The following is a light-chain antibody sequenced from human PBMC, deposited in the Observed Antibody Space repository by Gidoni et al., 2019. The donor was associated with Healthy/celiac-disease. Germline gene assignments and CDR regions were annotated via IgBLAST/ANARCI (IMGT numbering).Light chain of an antibody. V-gene: IGKV1-39*01. J-gene: IGKJ2*01. CDR1: QSISSY. Sequence: LQMTQSPSSLYASVGDRVTIPCRASQSISSYLNWYQQKPGKAPKLLIYAASSLQSGVPSRFSGSGSGTDFTLTISSLQPEDFATYYCQQSYSTPHTFGQXTKLEIK. CDR2: AAS. CDR3: QQSYSTPHT.